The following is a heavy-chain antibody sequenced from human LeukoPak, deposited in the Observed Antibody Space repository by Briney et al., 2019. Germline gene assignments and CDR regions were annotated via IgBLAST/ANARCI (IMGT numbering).Heavy chain of an antibody. D-gene: IGHD2-15*01. CDR1: GYTFTSYY. V-gene: IGHV1-46*01. J-gene: IGHJ4*02. CDR2: INPSGGST. CDR3: ARGICSGGSCYLSDY. Sequence: GASVKVSCKASGYTFTSYYMHWVRQAPGQGLEWMGIINPSGGSTSYAQKFQGRVTMTRDTSTSTVYMELSSLRSEDTAVYYCARGICSGGSCYLSDYWGRGTLVTVSS.